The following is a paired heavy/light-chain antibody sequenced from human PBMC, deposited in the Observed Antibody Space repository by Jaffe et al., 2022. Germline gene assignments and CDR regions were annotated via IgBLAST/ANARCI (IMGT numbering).Light chain of an antibody. CDR2: DAS. CDR1: QSVSSY. CDR3: QQRSNWPPGT. J-gene: IGKJ5*01. Sequence: EIVLTQSPATLSLSPGERATLSCRASQSVSSYLAWYQQKPGQAPRLLIYDASNRATGIPARFSGSGSGTDFTLTISSLEPEDFAVYYCQQRSNWPPGTFGQGTRLEIK. V-gene: IGKV3-11*01.
Heavy chain of an antibody. CDR3: ARELVVAATPLEHPRYYFDY. J-gene: IGHJ4*02. CDR2: ISSSGSTI. V-gene: IGHV3-11*01. CDR1: GFTFSDYY. Sequence: QVQLVESGGGLVKPGGSLRLSCAASGFTFSDYYMSWIRQAPGKGLEWVSYISSSGSTIYYADSVKGRFTISRDNAKNSLYLQMNSLRAEDTAVYYCARELVVAATPLEHPRYYFDYWGQGTLVTVSS. D-gene: IGHD2-15*01.